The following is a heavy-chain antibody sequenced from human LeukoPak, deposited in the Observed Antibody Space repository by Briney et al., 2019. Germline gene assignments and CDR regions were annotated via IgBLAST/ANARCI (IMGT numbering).Heavy chain of an antibody. Sequence: ASVKVSCKASGYTFTVYYMHWVRQAPGQGLEWMGWINPNSGGTNYAQKFQGWVTMTRDTSISTAYMELSRLRSDDTAVYYCAREMKQEVLRFLEWLPHPKPYYGMDVWGQGTTVTVSS. J-gene: IGHJ6*02. CDR1: GYTFTVYY. D-gene: IGHD3-3*01. V-gene: IGHV1-2*04. CDR2: INPNSGGT. CDR3: AREMKQEVLRFLEWLPHPKPYYGMDV.